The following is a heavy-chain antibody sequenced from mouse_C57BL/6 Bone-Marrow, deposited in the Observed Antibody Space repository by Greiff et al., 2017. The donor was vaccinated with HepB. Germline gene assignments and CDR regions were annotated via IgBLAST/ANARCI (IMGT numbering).Heavy chain of an antibody. J-gene: IGHJ2*01. CDR1: GYTLTSYW. CDR3: TKYLDY. Sequence: EVQLQQSGTVLARPGASVTMSCTTSGYTLTSYWMHWVKQRPGQGLEWIGAIYPGNSDTSYRQKFKGKANLTAVTYASTAYMELSSLTNEDSAVYYCTKYLDYWGQGTTLTVAS. CDR2: IYPGNSDT. V-gene: IGHV1-5*01. D-gene: IGHD2-10*02.